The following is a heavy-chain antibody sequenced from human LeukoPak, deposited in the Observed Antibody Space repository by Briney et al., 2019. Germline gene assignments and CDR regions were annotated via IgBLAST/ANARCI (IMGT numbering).Heavy chain of an antibody. D-gene: IGHD5-24*01. CDR3: TRVGYIDEGIDY. V-gene: IGHV3-7*04. Sequence: GGSLRLSCVASGFPFSSYWLTWVRQAPGKGLEWVANIKQDGSKKSYVDSVKGRFTISRDNAKNSLYLQMNSLRAEDTAIYYCTRVGYIDEGIDYWGQGTLVTVSS. J-gene: IGHJ4*02. CDR2: IKQDGSKK. CDR1: GFPFSSYW.